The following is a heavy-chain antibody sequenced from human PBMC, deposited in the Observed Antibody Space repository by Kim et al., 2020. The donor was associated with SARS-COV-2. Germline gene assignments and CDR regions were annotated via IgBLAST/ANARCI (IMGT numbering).Heavy chain of an antibody. Sequence: GGSLRLSCAASGFTFSAYAMSWARQGPGKGLEWVSTISNSGLGTHYADSVRGRFTISRDNSKNTLFLQMTYLTAEDTAIYYREASDYWGQGSLVTVSS. CDR1: GFTFSAYA. J-gene: IGHJ4*02. CDR3: EASDY. V-gene: IGHV3-23*01. CDR2: ISNSGLGT.